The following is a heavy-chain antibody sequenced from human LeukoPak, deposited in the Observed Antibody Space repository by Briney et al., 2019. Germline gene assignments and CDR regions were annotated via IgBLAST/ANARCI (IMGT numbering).Heavy chain of an antibody. J-gene: IGHJ4*02. CDR1: GGSISSGSYY. V-gene: IGHV4-61*02. CDR3: ARDLFRDIVVVPGAI. Sequence: SETLSLTCTVSGGSISSGSYYWSWIRQPAGKGLEWIGRIYTSGSTNYNPSLKSRVTISVDTSKNQFSLKLSSVTAADTAVYYCARDLFRDIVVVPGAIWGQGTLVTVSS. CDR2: IYTSGST. D-gene: IGHD2-2*02.